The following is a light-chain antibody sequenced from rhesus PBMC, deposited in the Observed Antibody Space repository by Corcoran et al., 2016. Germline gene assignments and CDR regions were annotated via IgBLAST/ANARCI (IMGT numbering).Light chain of an antibody. Sequence: DIQMTQSPSSLSASVGDRVTINCRASQGISSWLAWYQQKPGKATKLLIYKASSLQSGVPSRFSGSGSWTDFTLTISSLQPEDFATYYCQQYNSAPFTFGPGTKLDIK. CDR3: QQYNSAPFT. V-gene: IGKV1-21*01. CDR2: KAS. J-gene: IGKJ3*01. CDR1: QGISSW.